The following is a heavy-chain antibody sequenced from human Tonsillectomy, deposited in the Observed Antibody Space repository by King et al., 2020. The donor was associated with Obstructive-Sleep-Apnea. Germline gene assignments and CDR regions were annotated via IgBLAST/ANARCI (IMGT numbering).Heavy chain of an antibody. CDR2: IYWNDVK. J-gene: IGHJ4*02. V-gene: IGHV2-5*01. D-gene: IGHD7-27*01. CDR3: AHRPGDWSFDY. CDR1: GFSLSTIGVG. Sequence: TLKEAGPTLVKPTQTLTLTCTFSGFSLSTIGVGVGWIRQPPGKALECLALIYWNDVKRYSPSLKSTLTITKDTSKNQVVLTMTNMDPVDTATYYCAHRPGDWSFDYWGQGTLVTVSS.